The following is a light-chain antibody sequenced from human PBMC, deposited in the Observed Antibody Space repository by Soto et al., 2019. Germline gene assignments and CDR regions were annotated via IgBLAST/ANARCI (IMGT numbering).Light chain of an antibody. J-gene: IGLJ3*02. CDR1: SNDVVRYNL. CDR3: CAYAGSGTVV. Sequence: QSALTQPASVSGSPEQSITISCTGTSNDVVRYNLVSWYQQHPGKAPKVMIYEATKRPSGVSNRFSGSKSGNTASLTISGLQAEDEADYYCCAYAGSGTVVFCGGTKLTVL. V-gene: IGLV2-23*01. CDR2: EAT.